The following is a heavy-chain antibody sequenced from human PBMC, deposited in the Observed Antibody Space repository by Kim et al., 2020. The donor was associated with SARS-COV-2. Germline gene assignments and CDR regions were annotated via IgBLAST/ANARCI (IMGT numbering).Heavy chain of an antibody. CDR1: GFTFSNYS. V-gene: IGHV3-30*04. Sequence: GGSLRLSCAASGFTFSNYSMHWVRQAPGKGLEWVAVISYDGSNRYYVYAVKGRFTISIDSSKNTLYLQMKSLRAEDTAVYYCARDSYGMDVWGQGTTVTVSS. J-gene: IGHJ6*02. CDR2: ISYDGSNR. CDR3: ARDSYGMDV.